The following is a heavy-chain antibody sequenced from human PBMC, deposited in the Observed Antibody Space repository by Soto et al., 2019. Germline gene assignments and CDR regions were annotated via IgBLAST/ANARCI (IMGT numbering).Heavy chain of an antibody. D-gene: IGHD2-15*01. Sequence: NPXESLSLTCTVSCSSIGSATTHWGCIRQSPGKVLEWSVSMYSTGSTQYNPSLKSRVTMSVDTSTNQFSLKLRSVTAADTAIYYCARLTVRRGNSGVGFDTWGQGTLVTVSS. CDR2: MYSTGST. CDR3: ARLTVRRGNSGVGFDT. CDR1: CSSIGSATTH. V-gene: IGHV4-39*01. J-gene: IGHJ5*02.